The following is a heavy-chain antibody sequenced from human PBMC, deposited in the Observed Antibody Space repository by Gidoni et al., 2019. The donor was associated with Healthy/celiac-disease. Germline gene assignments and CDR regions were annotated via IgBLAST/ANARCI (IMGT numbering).Heavy chain of an antibody. D-gene: IGHD6-13*01. CDR1: GFTFSSYG. V-gene: IGHV3-33*01. J-gene: IGHJ4*02. Sequence: QVQLVESGGGVVQPGRSLRLSCAASGFTFSSYGMHWVRQAPGKGLEWVAVIWYDGSNKYYADSVKGRFTISRDNSKNTLYLQMNSLRAEDTAVYYCARSGYSSSWYWTQAENPFDYWGQGTLVTVSS. CDR3: ARSGYSSSWYWTQAENPFDY. CDR2: IWYDGSNK.